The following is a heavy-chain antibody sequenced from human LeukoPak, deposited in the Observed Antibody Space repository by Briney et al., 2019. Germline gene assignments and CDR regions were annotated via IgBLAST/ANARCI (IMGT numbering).Heavy chain of an antibody. CDR2: IKQDGSEK. V-gene: IGHV3-7*01. J-gene: IGHJ6*02. CDR1: GFTFSSYW. Sequence: PGGSLRLSCAASGFTFSSYWMSWVRQAPGKGLEWVANIKQDGSEKNYVDSVKGRFTISRDNAKNSLYLQMNSLRAEDTAVYYCATSIAAAAPYYYYYGMDVWGQGTTVTVSS. D-gene: IGHD6-13*01. CDR3: ATSIAAAAPYYYYYGMDV.